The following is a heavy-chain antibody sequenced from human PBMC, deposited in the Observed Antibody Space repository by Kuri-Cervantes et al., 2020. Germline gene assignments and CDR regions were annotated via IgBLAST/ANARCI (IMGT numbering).Heavy chain of an antibody. CDR1: GYTFTSYY. CDR3: AREPVIFTIFGVVTSDYYYYGMDV. J-gene: IGHJ6*02. D-gene: IGHD3-3*01. V-gene: IGHV1-46*01. Sequence: ASVKVSCKASGYTFTSYYMHWVRQAPGQGLEWMGIINPSGGSTSYAQKFQGRVTMTRDTSTSTVYMELSSLRSEDTAEYYCAREPVIFTIFGVVTSDYYYYGMDVWGQGTTVTVSS. CDR2: INPSGGST.